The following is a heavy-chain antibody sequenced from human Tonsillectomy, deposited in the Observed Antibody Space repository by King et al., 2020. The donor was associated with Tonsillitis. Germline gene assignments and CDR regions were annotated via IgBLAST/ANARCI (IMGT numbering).Heavy chain of an antibody. CDR1: GYTFTGYY. Sequence: QLVQSGAEVKKPGASVKVSCKASGYTFTGYYMHWVRQAPGQGLEWMGWINPNSGGASSAQKFQGRVTMTRETSISTAYMELSRLRSDDTAVYYCARGGIGVAGSFDYWGQGTLVTVSS. V-gene: IGHV1-2*02. D-gene: IGHD6-19*01. CDR3: ARGGIGVAGSFDY. CDR2: INPNSGGA. J-gene: IGHJ4*02.